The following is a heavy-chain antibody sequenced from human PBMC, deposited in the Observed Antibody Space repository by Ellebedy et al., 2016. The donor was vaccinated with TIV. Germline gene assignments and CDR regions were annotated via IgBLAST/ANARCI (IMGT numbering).Heavy chain of an antibody. CDR2: INHSGST. Sequence: MPSETLSLTCAVYGGSFSGYYWSWIRQPPGKGLEWIGEINHSGSTNYNPSLKSRVTISVDTSKNQFSLKLSSVTAADTAVYYCASKGATVAATGYWGQGTLVTVSS. CDR1: GGSFSGYY. CDR3: ASKGATVAATGY. V-gene: IGHV4-34*01. D-gene: IGHD2-15*01. J-gene: IGHJ4*02.